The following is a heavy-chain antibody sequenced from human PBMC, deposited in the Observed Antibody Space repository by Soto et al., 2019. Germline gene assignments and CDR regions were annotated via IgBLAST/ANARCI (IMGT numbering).Heavy chain of an antibody. CDR2: ISAYNGNT. J-gene: IGHJ3*02. CDR3: ARSYSGSFKDAFDI. D-gene: IGHD1-26*01. Sequence: AASVKVSCKASGYTFTSYGISWVRQAPGQGLEWMGWISAYNGNTNYAQKLQGRVTMTTDTSTSTAYMELRSLRSDDTAVYYCARSYSGSFKDAFDIWGQGTMVTVSS. V-gene: IGHV1-18*01. CDR1: GYTFTSYG.